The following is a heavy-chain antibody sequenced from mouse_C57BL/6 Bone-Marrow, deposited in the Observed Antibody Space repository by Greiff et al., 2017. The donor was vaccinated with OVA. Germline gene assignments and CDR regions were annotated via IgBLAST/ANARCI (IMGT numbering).Heavy chain of an antibody. V-gene: IGHV5-12*01. J-gene: IGHJ1*03. CDR1: GFTFSDYY. D-gene: IGHD2-4*01. CDR2: ISNGGGST. CDR3: ARRRYDYDRYFDV. Sequence: EVMLVESGGGLVQPGGSLKLSCAASGFTFSDYYMYWVRQTPEKRLEWVAYISNGGGSTYYPDTVKGRFTISRDNAKNTLYLQMSRLKSEDTAMYYCARRRYDYDRYFDVWGTGTTVTVSS.